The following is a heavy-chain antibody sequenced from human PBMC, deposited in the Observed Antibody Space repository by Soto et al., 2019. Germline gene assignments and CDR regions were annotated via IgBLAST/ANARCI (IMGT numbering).Heavy chain of an antibody. V-gene: IGHV3-23*01. CDR2: ISGSGGST. D-gene: IGHD6-13*01. CDR3: AKVDSSSSAPFDY. J-gene: IGHJ4*02. CDR1: GFTFSSYA. Sequence: EVQLLESGGGLVQPGGSLRLSCAASGFTFSSYAMSWVRQAPGKGLEWVSAISGSGGSTYYADSVKGRFTISRDNSKNPLYLQMNSLRAEDTAVYYCAKVDSSSSAPFDYWGQGTLVTVSS.